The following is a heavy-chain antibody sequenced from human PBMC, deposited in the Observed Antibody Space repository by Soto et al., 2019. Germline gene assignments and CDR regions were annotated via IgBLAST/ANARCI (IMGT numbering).Heavy chain of an antibody. CDR1: GGSVSSSYW. J-gene: IGHJ5*02. V-gene: IGHV4-4*02. CDR2: IYHSGIT. D-gene: IGHD2-21*01. CDR3: ASLPPRIVVVFTEMPT. Sequence: SESMSITCAVSGGSVSSSYWCTWVRQAQGKGLQWIGEIYHSGITNYNPSLRSRVSRSVDKSNNEFSLSLTSVTAADTAVYYCASLPPRIVVVFTEMPTWGQGILVTVSS.